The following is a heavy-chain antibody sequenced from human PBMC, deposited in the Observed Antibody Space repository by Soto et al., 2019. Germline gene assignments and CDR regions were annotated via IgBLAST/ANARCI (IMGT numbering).Heavy chain of an antibody. CDR3: ARAQSIVVVPAAHKNWFDP. CDR1: GYAFTGYY. J-gene: IGHJ5*02. D-gene: IGHD2-2*01. Sequence: ASVKVSCKASGYAFTGYYVHWVRQAPGQGLEWMGWINPNSGDTNSAQNFQGRVTMTRDTSISTAYIEVSSLTSDDTALYYCARAQSIVVVPAAHKNWFDPWGQGTLVTVSS. V-gene: IGHV1-2*02. CDR2: INPNSGDT.